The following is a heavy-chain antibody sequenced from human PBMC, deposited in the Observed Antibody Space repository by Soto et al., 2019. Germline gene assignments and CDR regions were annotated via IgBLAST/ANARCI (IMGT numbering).Heavy chain of an antibody. CDR3: ARGRYGDY. Sequence: QVHLVQSGAEVKKPGASVKVSCKGSGYIFTTYGITWVRQAPGQGLEWMGWISAHNGNTNYAQKLQGRVTVTRHTPTSTAYMELRHLRSDDTAVYYCARGRYGDYWGQGALVTVSS. J-gene: IGHJ4*02. CDR2: ISAHNGNT. D-gene: IGHD1-1*01. CDR1: GYIFTTYG. V-gene: IGHV1-18*01.